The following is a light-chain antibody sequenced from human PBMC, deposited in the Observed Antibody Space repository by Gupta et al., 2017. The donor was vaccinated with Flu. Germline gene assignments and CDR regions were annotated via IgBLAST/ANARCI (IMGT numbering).Light chain of an antibody. Sequence: SSELTQHPAVSVALGQTLRIPCQGDSLRRYYASWYQQTPGQATVLVIFGENKRPSGIPDRFSGSRSGNTASLTITGAQAEDEADYYCNSRDSSGNHLWVFGGGTKLTVL. CDR1: SLRRYY. J-gene: IGLJ3*02. CDR2: GEN. CDR3: NSRDSSGNHLWV. V-gene: IGLV3-19*01.